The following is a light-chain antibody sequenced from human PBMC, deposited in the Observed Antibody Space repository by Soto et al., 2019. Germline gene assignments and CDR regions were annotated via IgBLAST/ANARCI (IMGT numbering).Light chain of an antibody. V-gene: IGKV3-15*01. CDR2: GAS. CDR3: QQYNNWPFT. CDR1: QSVSSN. J-gene: IGKJ4*01. Sequence: EIVMTQSPATLSVSPGERATISCRASQSVSSNLAWYQQKPGQAPRLLIYGASTRATGIPARFSGSGSGTEFTLTISSLLSEDFAVYYCQQYNNWPFTFGGGTKVEIK.